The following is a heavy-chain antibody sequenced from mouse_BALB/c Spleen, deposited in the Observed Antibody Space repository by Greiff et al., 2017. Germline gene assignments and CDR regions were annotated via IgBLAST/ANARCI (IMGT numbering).Heavy chain of an antibody. CDR1: GYTFTSYW. Sequence: QVQLQQPGAELVKPGASVKLSCKASGYTFTSYWMHWVKQRPGQGLEWIGEINPSNGRTNYNEKFKSKATLTVDKSSSTAYMQLSSLTSEDSAVYYCARGGVLLWLGRVYFDYWGQGTTLTVSS. CDR2: INPSNGRT. J-gene: IGHJ2*01. V-gene: IGHV1S81*02. D-gene: IGHD2-9*01. CDR3: ARGGVLLWLGRVYFDY.